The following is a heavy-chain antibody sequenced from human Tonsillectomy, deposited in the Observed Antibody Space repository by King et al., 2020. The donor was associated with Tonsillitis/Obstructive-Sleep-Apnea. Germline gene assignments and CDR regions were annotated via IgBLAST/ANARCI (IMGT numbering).Heavy chain of an antibody. J-gene: IGHJ4*02. V-gene: IGHV4-59*08. CDR3: ATCYYGSGSYSFDY. Sequence: VQLQESGPGLVKPSETLSLTCAVSGGSISSHYWSWIRQPPGKGLEWIGYISYSGSTYYNPSLKSRVTISVDTSKNQFSLNLSSVTAADTAVYYCATCYYGSGSYSFDYWGQGTLVTVSS. CDR2: ISYSGST. D-gene: IGHD3-10*01. CDR1: GGSISSHY.